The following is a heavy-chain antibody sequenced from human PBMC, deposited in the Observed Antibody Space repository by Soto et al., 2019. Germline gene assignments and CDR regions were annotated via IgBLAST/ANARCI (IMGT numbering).Heavy chain of an antibody. CDR2: ISYDGSNK. Sequence: PGGSLRLSCAASGFTFSSYGMHWVRQAPGKGLEWVAVISYDGSNKYYADSVEGRFTISRDNSKNTLYLQMNSLRAEDTAVYYCAKDLNTMVRGSYYFDYWGQGTLVTVSS. CDR3: AKDLNTMVRGSYYFDY. J-gene: IGHJ4*02. D-gene: IGHD3-10*01. CDR1: GFTFSSYG. V-gene: IGHV3-30*18.